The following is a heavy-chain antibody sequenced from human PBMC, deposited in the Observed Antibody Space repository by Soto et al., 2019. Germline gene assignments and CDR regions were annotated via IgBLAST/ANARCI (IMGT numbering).Heavy chain of an antibody. CDR3: ARDFLHLQWLYAFDI. D-gene: IGHD6-19*01. CDR2: MNPNRGNT. J-gene: IGHJ3*02. CDR1: GYTFTSYD. Sequence: QVQLVQSGAEVKKPGASVKVSCKASGYTFTSYDINWVRQATGQGLEWMGWMNPNRGNTGYAQKFQGRVTMTRNTTISTAYMERSRLRSEDTAVYYCARDFLHLQWLYAFDIWGQGTMVTVSS. V-gene: IGHV1-8*01.